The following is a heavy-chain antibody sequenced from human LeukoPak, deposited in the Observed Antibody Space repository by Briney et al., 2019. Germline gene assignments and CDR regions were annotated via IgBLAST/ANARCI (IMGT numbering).Heavy chain of an antibody. CDR2: IGYDGSDK. V-gene: IGHV3-33*01. CDR3: AREPLFDY. Sequence: SLRLSWAAAGFTFSSYGMHWVRQAPGKGLEWVEGIGYDGSDKYYADSVKGRFTISRDNSKNTLYLQMNSLRAEDTAVYYCAREPLFDYWGQGTLLTVSS. J-gene: IGHJ4*02. CDR1: GFTFSSYG.